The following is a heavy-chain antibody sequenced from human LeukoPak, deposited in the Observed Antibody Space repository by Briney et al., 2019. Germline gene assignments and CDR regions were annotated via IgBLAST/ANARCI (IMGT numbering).Heavy chain of an antibody. CDR2: INPSGGST. CDR1: GYTFTSYY. Sequence: ASVKVSCKASGYTFTSYYMHWVRQAPGQGLEWMGIINPSGGSTSYAQKFQGRVTMTRDTSTSTVYMELSSLRSEDTAVYYCARDMGESNIIDYYYGMDVWGQGTTVTVSS. D-gene: IGHD3-16*01. V-gene: IGHV1-46*01. CDR3: ARDMGESNIIDYYYGMDV. J-gene: IGHJ6*02.